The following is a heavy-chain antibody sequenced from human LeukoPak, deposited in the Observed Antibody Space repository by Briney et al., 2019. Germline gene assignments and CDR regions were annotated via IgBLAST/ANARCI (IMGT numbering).Heavy chain of an antibody. V-gene: IGHV3-20*04. CDR3: VREGFYFFDF. J-gene: IGHJ4*01. Sequence: GGSLRLSCAASGFTFDDYGMSWVRQAPGKGLEWVSGIHWNGGSTGYADSVKGRFTIFRDNAKDSVYLQMNSLRAEDSATYYCVREGFYFFDFWGQGTLVTVSS. CDR2: IHWNGGST. CDR1: GFTFDDYG.